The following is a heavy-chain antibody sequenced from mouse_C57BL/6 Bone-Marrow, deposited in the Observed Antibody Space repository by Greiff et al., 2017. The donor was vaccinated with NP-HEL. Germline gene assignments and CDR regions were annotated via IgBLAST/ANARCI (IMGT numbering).Heavy chain of an antibody. CDR1: GFSLSAFGMG. CDR3: ARMYYYDEGDCAMAY. Sequence: QVTLKVSGPGILQPSQTLSLTCSFSGFSLSAFGMGVGWMRQPSGKGLEWLAHIWWDADKYYNPALRSRLKISKDTSKNQVLHKSANVDTADTATYDGARMYYYDEGDCAMAYWGQGTSVTVSA. CDR2: IWWDADK. V-gene: IGHV8-8*01. D-gene: IGHD1-1*01. J-gene: IGHJ4*01.